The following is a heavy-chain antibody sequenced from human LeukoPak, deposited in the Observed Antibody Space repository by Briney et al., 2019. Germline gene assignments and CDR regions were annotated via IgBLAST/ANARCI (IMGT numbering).Heavy chain of an antibody. CDR3: AREGSDSSTVLLDDP. Sequence: GASVKVSCTASGYTFTGYYMHWVRQAPGQGLEWMGWINPNSGGTNYAQKFQGRVTMTRDTSISTAYMELSRLRSDDTAVYYCAREGSDSSTVLLDDPWGQGTLVTVSS. V-gene: IGHV1-2*02. CDR2: INPNSGGT. D-gene: IGHD2-2*01. J-gene: IGHJ5*02. CDR1: GYTFTGYY.